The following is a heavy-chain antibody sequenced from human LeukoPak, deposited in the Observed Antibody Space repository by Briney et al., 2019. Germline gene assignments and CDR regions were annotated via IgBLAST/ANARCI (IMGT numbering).Heavy chain of an antibody. D-gene: IGHD3-10*01. V-gene: IGHV4-34*01. Sequence: SETLSLTCAVYGGSFSGYYWSWIRQPPGKGLEWIGEINHSGSTNYNPSLKCRVTISVDTSKNQFSLKLSSVTAADTAVYYCARGSDCSSTSCEVTMVRGVITFFDYWGQGTLVTVSS. CDR2: INHSGST. CDR3: ARGSDCSSTSCEVTMVRGVITFFDY. J-gene: IGHJ4*02. CDR1: GGSFSGYY.